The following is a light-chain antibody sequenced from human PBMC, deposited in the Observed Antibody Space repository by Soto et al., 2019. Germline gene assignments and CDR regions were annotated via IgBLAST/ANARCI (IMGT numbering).Light chain of an antibody. J-gene: IGLJ2*01. CDR2: EVS. CDR3: CSYTRSSTVV. Sequence: QSALTQPASVSGSPGQSITISCTGSSSDVGGYNYVSWYQQHPGKAPKLMIYEVSNRPSGVSNHFSGSKSGNTASLTISGVQDEDEDDYYCCSYTRSSTVVFGGGTKLTVL. V-gene: IGLV2-14*01. CDR1: SSDVGGYNY.